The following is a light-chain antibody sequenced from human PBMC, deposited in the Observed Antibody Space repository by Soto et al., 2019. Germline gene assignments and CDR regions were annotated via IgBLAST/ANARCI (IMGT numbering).Light chain of an antibody. V-gene: IGLV3-21*02. CDR2: DDS. J-gene: IGLJ1*01. Sequence: SYELTQPPSVSVAPGQTARITCGGNNIGSKSVHWYQQKPGQAPVLVVYDDSDRPSGIPERFSGSHSGTIVTLTISGVQEEDEADYYCQSTDSSGSYYVFGSGTKLTVL. CDR3: QSTDSSGSYYV. CDR1: NIGSKS.